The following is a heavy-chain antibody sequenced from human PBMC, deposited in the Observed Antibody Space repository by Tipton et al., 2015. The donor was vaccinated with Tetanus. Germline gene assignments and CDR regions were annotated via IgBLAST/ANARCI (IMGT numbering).Heavy chain of an antibody. CDR1: GFTFIAYY. D-gene: IGHD3-22*01. CDR3: ARDRGDYIYYGMDV. Sequence: QLVQSGAEVKKPGASVRVSCKASGFTFIAYYVYWVRQAPGQGLEWVGWINPNGGGTSYAQKFRGRVTMTRDTSISTAYMELSSLRSDDTAVYYCARDRGDYIYYGMDVWGPGTTVTVS. CDR2: INPNGGGT. J-gene: IGHJ6*02. V-gene: IGHV1-2*02.